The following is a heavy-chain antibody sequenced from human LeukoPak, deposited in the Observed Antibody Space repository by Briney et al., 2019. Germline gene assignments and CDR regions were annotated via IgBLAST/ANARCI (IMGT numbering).Heavy chain of an antibody. V-gene: IGHV3-48*01. CDR3: ARDGAYSGSYAALGRDYFDY. J-gene: IGHJ4*02. D-gene: IGHD1-26*01. CDR2: ISSSSSTI. Sequence: GGSLRLSCAASGFTFSSYGMTWVRQAPGKGLEWVSYISSSSSTIYYADSVKGRFTISRDNAKNSLYLQLNSLRAEDTAVYYCARDGAYSGSYAALGRDYFDYWGQGTLVTVSS. CDR1: GFTFSSYG.